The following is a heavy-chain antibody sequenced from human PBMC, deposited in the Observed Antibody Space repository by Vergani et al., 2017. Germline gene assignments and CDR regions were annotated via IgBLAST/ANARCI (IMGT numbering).Heavy chain of an antibody. D-gene: IGHD4-17*01. CDR2: IYTSGST. Sequence: QVQLQESGPGLVKPSQTLSLTCTVSGGSISSGSYYWSWIRQPAGKGLEWIGRIYTSGSTNYNPSLKSRVTMSVDTSKNQFSLKLSPVTAADTAVYYCARDRHYGDYFHYYYMDVWGKGTTVNVSS. V-gene: IGHV4-61*02. CDR1: GGSISSGSYY. CDR3: ARDRHYGDYFHYYYMDV. J-gene: IGHJ6*03.